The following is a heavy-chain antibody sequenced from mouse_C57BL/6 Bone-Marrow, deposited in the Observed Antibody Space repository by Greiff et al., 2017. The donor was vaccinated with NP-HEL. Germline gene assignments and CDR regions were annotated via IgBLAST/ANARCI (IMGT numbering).Heavy chain of an antibody. J-gene: IGHJ4*01. CDR1: GYTFTSYW. CDR2: IDPSDSYT. D-gene: IGHD1-1*01. V-gene: IGHV1-50*01. Sequence: QVQLKQPGAELVKPGASVKLSCKASGYTFTSYWMQWVKQRPGQGLEWIGEIDPSDSYTNYNQKFKGKATLTVDTSSSTAYMQLSSLTSEDSAVYYCASPYYYGYAMDYWGQGTSVTVSS. CDR3: ASPYYYGYAMDY.